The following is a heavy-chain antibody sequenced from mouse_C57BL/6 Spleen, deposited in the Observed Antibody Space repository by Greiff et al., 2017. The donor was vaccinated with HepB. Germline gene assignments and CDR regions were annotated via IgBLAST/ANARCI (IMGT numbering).Heavy chain of an antibody. Sequence: VKLQQSGAELARPGASVKLSCKASGYTFTSYGISWVKQRTGQGLEWIGEIYPRSGNTYYNEKFKGKATLTADKSTSTAYMELRSLTSEDSAVYFCARYGYDGAWFAYWGQGTLVTVSA. D-gene: IGHD2-2*01. J-gene: IGHJ3*01. CDR2: IYPRSGNT. V-gene: IGHV1-81*01. CDR1: GYTFTSYG. CDR3: ARYGYDGAWFAY.